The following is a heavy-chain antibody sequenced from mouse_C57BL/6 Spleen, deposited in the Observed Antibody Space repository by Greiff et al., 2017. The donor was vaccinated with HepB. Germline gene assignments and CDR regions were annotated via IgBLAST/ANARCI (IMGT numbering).Heavy chain of an antibody. CDR2: IYPGDGDT. V-gene: IGHV1-82*01. D-gene: IGHD1-1*01. J-gene: IGHJ1*03. CDR1: GYAFSSSW. Sequence: VQLQESGPELVKPGASVKISCKASGYAFSSSWMNWVKQRPGKGLEWIGRIYPGDGDTNYNGKFKGKATLTADKSSSTAYMQLSSLSSEDSAVYFCARAITTVPDWYFDVWGTGTTVTVSS. CDR3: ARAITTVPDWYFDV.